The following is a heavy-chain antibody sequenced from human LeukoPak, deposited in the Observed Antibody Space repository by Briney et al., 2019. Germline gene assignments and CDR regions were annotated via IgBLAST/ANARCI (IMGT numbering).Heavy chain of an antibody. V-gene: IGHV4-34*01. CDR2: INHSGST. D-gene: IGHD6-19*01. J-gene: IGHJ3*02. CDR1: GGSFSGYY. CDR3: ARPSSSGRHDAFDI. Sequence: SETLSLTCAVYGGSFSGYYWSWIRQPPGKGLEWIGEINHSGSTNYNPSLKSRVTISVDTSKNQFSLKLSSVTAADTAVYYCARPSSSGRHDAFDIWGQGTMVTVSS.